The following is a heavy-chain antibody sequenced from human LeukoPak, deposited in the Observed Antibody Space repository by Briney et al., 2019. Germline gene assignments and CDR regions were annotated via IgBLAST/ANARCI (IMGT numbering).Heavy chain of an antibody. D-gene: IGHD3-22*01. CDR3: AKDRTTMILDFDY. CDR2: ISRSSGYI. Sequence: GGSLRLSCAASGFTFSSYDMNWVRQAPGKGLEWVSSISRSSGYIYYADSVKGRFTISRDNAKNSLYLQMNSLRAEDTALYYCAKDRTTMILDFDYWGQGTLVTVSS. V-gene: IGHV3-21*04. CDR1: GFTFSSYD. J-gene: IGHJ4*02.